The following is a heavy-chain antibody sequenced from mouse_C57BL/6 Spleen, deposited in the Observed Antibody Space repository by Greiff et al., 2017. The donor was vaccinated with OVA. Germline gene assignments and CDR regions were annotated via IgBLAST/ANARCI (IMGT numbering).Heavy chain of an antibody. V-gene: IGHV1-9*01. Sequence: VQLQQSGAELMKPGASVKLSCKATGYTFTGYWIEWVKQRPGHGLEWIGEILPGSGSTNYNEKFKGKATFTAATSSNTAYMQLSSLTTEDSAIYYCARGGYYYGSSHFFYTMDYWGQGTSVTVSS. CDR1: GYTFTGYW. D-gene: IGHD1-1*01. J-gene: IGHJ4*01. CDR3: ARGGYYYGSSHFFYTMDY. CDR2: ILPGSGST.